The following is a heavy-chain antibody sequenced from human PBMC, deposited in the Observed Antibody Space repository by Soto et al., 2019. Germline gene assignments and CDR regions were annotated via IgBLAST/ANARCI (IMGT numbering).Heavy chain of an antibody. CDR1: GFTFSDYY. CDR2: ISSSGSTI. Sequence: PGESLKISCAASGFTFSDYYMSWIRQAPGKGLEWVSYISSSGSTIYYADSVKGRFTISRDNAKNSLYLQMNSLRAEDTAVYYCARVGMVSAGYDFWSGPNWFDPWGQGTLVTVS. V-gene: IGHV3-11*01. CDR3: ARVGMVSAGYDFWSGPNWFDP. J-gene: IGHJ5*02. D-gene: IGHD3-3*01.